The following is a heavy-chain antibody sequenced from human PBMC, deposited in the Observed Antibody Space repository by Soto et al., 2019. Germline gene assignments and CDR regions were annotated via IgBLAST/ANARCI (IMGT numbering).Heavy chain of an antibody. CDR1: GYTFTSYY. CDR2: INPSGGST. Sequence: AAVKVSCKASGYTFTSYYMHWVRQAPGQGLEWMGIINPSGGSTSYAQKFQGRVTMTRDTSTSTVYMELSSLRSADTAVYYCARGPSRYYFDYWGQGPLVTVSS. J-gene: IGHJ4*02. D-gene: IGHD6-6*01. CDR3: ARGPSRYYFDY. V-gene: IGHV1-46*03.